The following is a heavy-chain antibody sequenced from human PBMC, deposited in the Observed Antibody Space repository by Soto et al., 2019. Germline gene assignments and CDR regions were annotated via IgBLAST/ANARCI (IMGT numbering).Heavy chain of an antibody. J-gene: IGHJ6*02. V-gene: IGHV1-69*13. CDR3: AGGWIQLWFKPFCYYGMDV. D-gene: IGHD5-18*01. CDR2: IIPIFGTA. CDR1: GGTFSSYA. Sequence: SVKVSCKASGGTFSSYAISWVRQAPGQGLEWMGGIIPIFGTANYAQKFQGRVTITADEFTSTAYMELSSLRSEDTAVDYCAGGWIQLWFKPFCYYGMDVWGQGTMVTVSS.